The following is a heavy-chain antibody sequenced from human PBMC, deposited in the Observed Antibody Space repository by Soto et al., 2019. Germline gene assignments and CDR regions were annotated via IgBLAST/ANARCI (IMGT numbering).Heavy chain of an antibody. CDR2: ISSSSSTI. Sequence: GGSLRLSCAASGFTFSSYNMNWVRQAPGKGLEWVSYISSSSSTIYYADSVKGRFTISRDNAKNSLYLQMNSLRAEDTAVYYCARGGILYGSGRYFDYWGQGTLVTVSS. CDR1: GFTFSSYN. CDR3: ARGGILYGSGRYFDY. V-gene: IGHV3-48*01. D-gene: IGHD3-10*01. J-gene: IGHJ4*02.